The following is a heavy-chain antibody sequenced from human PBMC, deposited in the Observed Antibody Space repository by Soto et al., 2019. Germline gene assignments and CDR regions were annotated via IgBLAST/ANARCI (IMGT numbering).Heavy chain of an antibody. Sequence: PGGSLRLSCVGSGFTFSSYAMSWVRQAPGRGPEWVSAIGGDGSTWYADSVRGRFTISRDNSKNTVYVQMNSLRAEDTAIYYCARDRSYPRDQFDNWGQGILVTVSS. CDR3: ARDRSYPRDQFDN. V-gene: IGHV3-23*01. CDR1: GFTFSSYA. D-gene: IGHD1-26*01. J-gene: IGHJ4*02. CDR2: IGGDGST.